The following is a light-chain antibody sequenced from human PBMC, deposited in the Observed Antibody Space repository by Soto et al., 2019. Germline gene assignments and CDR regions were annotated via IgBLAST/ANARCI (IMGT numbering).Light chain of an antibody. CDR2: EVN. V-gene: IGLV2-14*01. CDR1: SSDIGGYNF. Sequence: QSALTQPASVSGSPGQSITISCTGTSSDIGGYNFVSWYQHHPGKAPKLMIYEVNNRPSGVSSRFSGSKSGHTASLTISGLQTEDLADYYCSSFTTSSTLVVFGGGTKVTVL. CDR3: SSFTTSSTLVV. J-gene: IGLJ2*01.